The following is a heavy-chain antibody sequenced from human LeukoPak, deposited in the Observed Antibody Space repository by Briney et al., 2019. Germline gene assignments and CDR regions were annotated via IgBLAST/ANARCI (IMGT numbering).Heavy chain of an antibody. J-gene: IGHJ6*03. CDR1: GGSISSYY. V-gene: IGHV4-59*01. CDR3: AASKKYGSGSYYVYYMDV. CDR2: IYYSGST. Sequence: SETLSLTCTVSGGSISSYYWSWIRQPPGKGLEWIGYIYYSGSTNYNPSLKSRVTISVDTSKNQFSLKLSSVTAADTAVYYCAASKKYGSGSYYVYYMDVWGKGTTVTISS. D-gene: IGHD3-10*01.